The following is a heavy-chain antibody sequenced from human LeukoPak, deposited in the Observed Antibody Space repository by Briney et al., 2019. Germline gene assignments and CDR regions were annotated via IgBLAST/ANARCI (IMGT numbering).Heavy chain of an antibody. CDR2: IKSKTDGGTT. CDR3: RGITIFGFDY. V-gene: IGHV3-15*01. J-gene: IGHJ4*02. Sequence: GGSLRLSCAASGFTFSNAWISWVRQAPGKGLEWVGRIKSKTDGGTTDYAAPVKGRFTISRDDSKNTLYLQMNSLKTEDTAVYYCRGITIFGFDYWGQGTLVTVSS. D-gene: IGHD3-3*01. CDR1: GFTFSNAW.